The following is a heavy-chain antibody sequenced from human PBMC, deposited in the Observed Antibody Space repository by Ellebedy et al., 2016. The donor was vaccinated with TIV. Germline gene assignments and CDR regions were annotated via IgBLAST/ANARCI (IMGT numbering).Heavy chain of an antibody. J-gene: IGHJ3*02. CDR1: GFTFSNYS. CDR3: AREFQRGREYLYAFDI. Sequence: GGSLRLSCAASGFTFSNYSINWVRQAPGKGLEWISYISYSSTSIYYADSVMGRFTISRDNAKNSLYLQMNSLRDEDTAVYYCAREFQRGREYLYAFDIWGHGTMVTVSS. V-gene: IGHV3-48*02. D-gene: IGHD3-16*01. CDR2: ISYSSTSI.